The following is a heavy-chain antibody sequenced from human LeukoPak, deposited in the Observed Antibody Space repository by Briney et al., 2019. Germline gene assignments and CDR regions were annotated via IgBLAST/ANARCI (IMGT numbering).Heavy chain of an antibody. Sequence: ASVKVSCKASGYMFTNYGISWVRQAPGQGLEWMGWISAYSGNTGYAQKFQGRVTMTRSTSISTAYMELGSLTSEDTAVYYCTRGSQNCASASCYNFWGQGTLVTVSS. D-gene: IGHD2-2*02. CDR2: ISAYSGNT. J-gene: IGHJ4*02. CDR3: TRGSQNCASASCYNF. CDR1: GYMFTNYG. V-gene: IGHV1-8*02.